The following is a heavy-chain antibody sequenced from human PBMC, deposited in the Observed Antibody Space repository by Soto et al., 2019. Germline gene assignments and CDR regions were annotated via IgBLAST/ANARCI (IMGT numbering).Heavy chain of an antibody. CDR2: ISGSGGST. Sequence: GGSLRLSCAASGFTFSSYAMSWVRQAPGKGLEWVSAISGSGGSTYYADSVKGRFTISRDNSKNTLYLQMNSLRAEDTAVYYCAKDTYYYDSSGYAPHFDYWGQGTLVTVSS. D-gene: IGHD3-22*01. V-gene: IGHV3-23*01. CDR1: GFTFSSYA. CDR3: AKDTYYYDSSGYAPHFDY. J-gene: IGHJ4*02.